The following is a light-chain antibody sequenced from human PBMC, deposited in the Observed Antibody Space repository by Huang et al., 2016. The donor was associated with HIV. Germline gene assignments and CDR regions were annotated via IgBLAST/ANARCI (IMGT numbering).Light chain of an antibody. CDR3: QQYYGTPT. CDR1: QGVSNS. Sequence: DIQMTQSPSSLSPSVGDRVTITCRARQGVSNSLAWYQQKPGKAPKLLLYAASRLASGVPSRFGGSGSGTHYTLTISSLQAEDFATYYCQQYYGTPTFGLGTKLEIK. V-gene: IGKV1-NL1*01. J-gene: IGKJ2*01. CDR2: AAS.